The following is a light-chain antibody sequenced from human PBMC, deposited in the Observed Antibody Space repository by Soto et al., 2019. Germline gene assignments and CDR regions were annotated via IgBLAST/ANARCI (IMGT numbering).Light chain of an antibody. V-gene: IGKV3-11*01. CDR1: QTVSTY. J-gene: IGKJ3*01. CDR2: DAS. Sequence: EIVLTQSPATLSLSPGERATLSCRASQTVSTYLAWYQQKPGQAPRLLIYDASNRATGIPARFSGSGSGTDFTLSSSSLEPEDFAVYYCQHHSTWPRFTFGPGTKVDIK. CDR3: QHHSTWPRFT.